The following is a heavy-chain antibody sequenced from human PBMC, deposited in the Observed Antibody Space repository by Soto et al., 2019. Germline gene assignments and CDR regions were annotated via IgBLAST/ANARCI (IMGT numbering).Heavy chain of an antibody. CDR1: GFIFKNYA. J-gene: IGHJ4*02. CDR2: ITRDGYNK. CDR3: TKSSGGSSSVGMDY. V-gene: IGHV3-30*04. D-gene: IGHD6-6*01. Sequence: GGSLRLSCAVSGFIFKNYALNWVRQAPGKGLEWAASITRDGYNKYYADSVKGRFTISRDNSKNTLSLQMTALRIEDSSVDYCTKSSGGSSSVGMDYWGQGTLVPVSS.